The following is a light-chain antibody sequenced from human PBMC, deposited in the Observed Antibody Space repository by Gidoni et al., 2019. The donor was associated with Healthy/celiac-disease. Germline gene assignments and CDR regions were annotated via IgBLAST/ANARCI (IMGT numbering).Light chain of an antibody. CDR3: QQSYSTTMYT. Sequence: DIQMTHSPSSLSPSVGDRVTITRRASQSSSSYLNWYQQKQGKAPKILIYAAASLQSGVPSRFSSSGSGTDFTITISSMQPEDFATYYCQQSYSTTMYTFGQGTKLEIK. V-gene: IGKV1-39*01. CDR2: AAA. J-gene: IGKJ2*01. CDR1: QSSSSY.